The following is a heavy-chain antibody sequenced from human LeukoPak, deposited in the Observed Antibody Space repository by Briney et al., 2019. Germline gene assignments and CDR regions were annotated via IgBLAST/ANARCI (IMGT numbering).Heavy chain of an antibody. CDR1: GFTFSSYS. Sequence: PGGSLRLSCAASGFTFSSYSMNWVRQAPGKGLEWVSSISSSSSYIYYADSVKGRFTISRDNAKNSLYLQMNSLRAEDTAVYYCARDHGDYYYYYYMDVWGKGTTVTISS. D-gene: IGHD4-17*01. CDR2: ISSSSSYI. J-gene: IGHJ6*03. V-gene: IGHV3-21*01. CDR3: ARDHGDYYYYYYMDV.